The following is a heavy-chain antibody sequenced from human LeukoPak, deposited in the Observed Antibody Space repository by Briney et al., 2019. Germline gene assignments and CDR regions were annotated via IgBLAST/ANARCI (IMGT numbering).Heavy chain of an antibody. V-gene: IGHV3-20*04. D-gene: IGHD6-13*01. CDR1: GFTFDDYG. CDR3: AKGGSSSWLGAVYFDY. Sequence: PGGSLRLSCAAPGFTFDDYGMSWVRQAPGKGLEWVSGINWNSGSIGYADSVKGRFTISRDNAKNSLYLQMNSLRAEDMALYYCAKGGSSSWLGAVYFDYWGQGTLVTVSS. J-gene: IGHJ4*02. CDR2: INWNSGSI.